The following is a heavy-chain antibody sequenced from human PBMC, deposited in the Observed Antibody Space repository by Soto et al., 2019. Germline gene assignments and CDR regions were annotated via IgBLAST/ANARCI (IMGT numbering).Heavy chain of an antibody. D-gene: IGHD3-3*01. CDR3: ARDRAYYEFWSGYPEPIDY. CDR2: ISAYNGNT. V-gene: IGHV1-18*01. Sequence: QVQLVQSGAEVKKPGASVKVSCKASGYTFTSYGISWVRQAPGQGLEWMGWISAYNGNTNYGQKLQGIVTMTTDTSASKAYMELRSLRSSETAVSYCARDRAYYEFWSGYPEPIDYWGQGTLVTVSS. J-gene: IGHJ4*02. CDR1: GYTFTSYG.